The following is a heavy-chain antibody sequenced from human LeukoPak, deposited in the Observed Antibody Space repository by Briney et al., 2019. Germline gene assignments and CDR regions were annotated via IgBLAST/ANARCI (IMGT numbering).Heavy chain of an antibody. D-gene: IGHD2-15*01. CDR1: GGSFSGYY. CDR3: ARLLRYCSGGSCYSWRYNWFYP. J-gene: IGHJ5*02. V-gene: IGHV4-34*01. CDR2: INHSGST. Sequence: PSETLSLTCAVYGGSFSGYYWSWIRQPPGKGLEWIGEINHSGSTNYNPSLKSRVTISVDTSKNQFSLKLSSVTAADTAVYYCARLLRYCSGGSCYSWRYNWFYPWGQGTLVTVSS.